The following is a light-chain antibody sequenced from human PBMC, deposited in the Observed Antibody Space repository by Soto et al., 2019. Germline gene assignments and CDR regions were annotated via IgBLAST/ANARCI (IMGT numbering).Light chain of an antibody. J-gene: IGKJ2*01. CDR2: AAS. CDR3: PQPNSYPHT. V-gene: IGKV1-17*03. Sequence: DIPMTQSPSAMSASVGDRVTITCRASQGSSNYLAWFQQKPGKVPKRLIYAASSSRSGVPSRFSGSGSGTEFTLKISGLQPEDFATYSCPQPNSYPHTFGQGTKLEI. CDR1: QGSSNY.